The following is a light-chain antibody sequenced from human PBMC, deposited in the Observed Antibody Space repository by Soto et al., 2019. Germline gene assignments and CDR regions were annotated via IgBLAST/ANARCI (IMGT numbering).Light chain of an antibody. V-gene: IGKV1-6*01. Sequence: AIQMTQSPSSLSAYVGDRVTITCRASQGIRNDLGWYQQRPGKAPKLLIYAASSLQSGVPSRFSGGGSGTDFTLTISSLQTEDFATYYCLQDYNYPRTFGQGTKVEIK. CDR3: LQDYNYPRT. J-gene: IGKJ1*01. CDR2: AAS. CDR1: QGIRND.